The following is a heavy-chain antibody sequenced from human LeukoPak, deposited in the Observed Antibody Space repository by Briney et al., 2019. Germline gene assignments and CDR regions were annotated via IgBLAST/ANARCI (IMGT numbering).Heavy chain of an antibody. CDR3: ARHRITMVRGVIMENWFDP. CDR2: IYYSGSS. V-gene: IGHV4-39*01. CDR1: GGSISSSSYY. D-gene: IGHD3-10*01. J-gene: IGHJ5*02. Sequence: PSETLSLTCTVSGGSISSSSYYWGWIRQPPGKGLERIGSIYYSGSSYYNPSLKSRVTISVDTSKNQFSLKLSSVTAADTAVYYCARHRITMVRGVIMENWFDPWGQGTLVTVSS.